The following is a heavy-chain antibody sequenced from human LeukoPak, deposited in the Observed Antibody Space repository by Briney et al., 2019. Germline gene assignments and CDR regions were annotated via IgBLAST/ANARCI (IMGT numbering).Heavy chain of an antibody. V-gene: IGHV3-20*04. Sequence: GGSLRLSCAASGFTFDDYGMSWVRQAPGKGLEWVSGINWNGGSTGYADSVKGRFTISRDNAKNSLYLQMNSLRAEDTAVYYCAREVVPAATDDAFDIWGQGTMVTVSS. CDR2: INWNGGST. CDR1: GFTFDDYG. CDR3: AREVVPAATDDAFDI. J-gene: IGHJ3*02. D-gene: IGHD2-2*01.